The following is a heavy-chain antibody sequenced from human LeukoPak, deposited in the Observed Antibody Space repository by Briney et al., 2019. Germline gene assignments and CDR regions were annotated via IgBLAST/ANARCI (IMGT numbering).Heavy chain of an antibody. Sequence: GASVKVSCKASGYTFTGYYMYWVRQAPGQGLEWMGWISPNIGGTDYAQKFQGRVNMTRDTSISTAYMELSRLRSDDTAVYYCARVRTERGGARPTYYYYYMDVWGKGTTVTVSS. CDR1: GYTFTGYY. J-gene: IGHJ6*03. D-gene: IGHD6-6*01. CDR2: ISPNIGGT. V-gene: IGHV1-2*02. CDR3: ARVRTERGGARPTYYYYYMDV.